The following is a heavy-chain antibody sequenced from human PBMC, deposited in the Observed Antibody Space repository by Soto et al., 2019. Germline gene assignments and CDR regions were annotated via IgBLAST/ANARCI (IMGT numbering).Heavy chain of an antibody. J-gene: IGHJ4*02. CDR3: AREGSGYDYHYFEY. D-gene: IGHD5-12*01. V-gene: IGHV4-31*03. CDR1: CGSISSGGYC. CDR2: IYYSGST. Sequence: PSETLSLTCNVSCGSISSGGYCWIFIRHDPGKCLEWIGYIYYSGSTYYNPSLKSRVTISVDTSKNQFSLKLSSVTAADTAVYYCAREGSGYDYHYFEYWGQGTLVTVSS.